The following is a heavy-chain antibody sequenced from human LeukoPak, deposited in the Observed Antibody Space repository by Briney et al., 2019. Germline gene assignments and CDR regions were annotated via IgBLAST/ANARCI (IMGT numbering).Heavy chain of an antibody. CDR1: GFTFSRCW. CDR2: MNRDGTIT. D-gene: IGHD3-9*01. J-gene: IGHJ4*02. V-gene: IGHV3-74*01. Sequence: PGGSLRLSCAASGFTFSRCWMHWVRQAAGKGRVWVSRMNRDGTITSYADSVKCRFTIPRDNAKTTLFLQMKSLRAEATAVHYCASDILTGYYLRTWGQGTLVTVSS. CDR3: ASDILTGYYLRT.